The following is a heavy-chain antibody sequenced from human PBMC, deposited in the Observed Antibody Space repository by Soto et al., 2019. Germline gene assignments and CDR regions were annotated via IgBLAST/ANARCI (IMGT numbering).Heavy chain of an antibody. V-gene: IGHV1-69*13. CDR2: IIPIFGTA. D-gene: IGHD2-21*02. J-gene: IGHJ4*02. CDR3: ARESGDPYCGGDCYYFDY. Sequence: ASVKVSCKASGGTFSSYAISWVRQAPGQGLEWMGGIIPIFGTANYAQKFQGRVTITADESTSTAYMELSSLRSEDTAVYYCARESGDPYCGGDCYYFDYWGQGTLVTVSS. CDR1: GGTFSSYA.